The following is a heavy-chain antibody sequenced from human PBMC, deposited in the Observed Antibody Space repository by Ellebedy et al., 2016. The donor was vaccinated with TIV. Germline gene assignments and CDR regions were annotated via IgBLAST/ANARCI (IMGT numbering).Heavy chain of an antibody. J-gene: IGHJ3*01. CDR2: IQSDGLRT. CDR3: AKKGPSGVNAYDL. Sequence: GESLKISCAASGLSVSNYEMHWVRQAPGKGLEWVAVIQSDGLRTLYADSVKGRFIISRDTSENTVSLRMLDLRPEDTAVYYCAKKGPSGVNAYDLWGQGTMVSV. D-gene: IGHD3-16*01. V-gene: IGHV3-30*02. CDR1: GLSVSNYE.